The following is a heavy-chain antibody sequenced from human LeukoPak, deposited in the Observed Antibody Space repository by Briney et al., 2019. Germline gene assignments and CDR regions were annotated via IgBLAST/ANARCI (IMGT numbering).Heavy chain of an antibody. Sequence: GGSLRLSCAASGFIFSSFGMHWVRQAPGKGLEWVAVVSSDGRNEYYVDSVKGRFTISRDNSKNILYLQMNSLRVDDTAVYYCANPPHYWGQGTLVAVSS. CDR2: VSSDGRNE. V-gene: IGHV3-30*18. CDR3: ANPPHY. J-gene: IGHJ4*02. CDR1: GFIFSSFG.